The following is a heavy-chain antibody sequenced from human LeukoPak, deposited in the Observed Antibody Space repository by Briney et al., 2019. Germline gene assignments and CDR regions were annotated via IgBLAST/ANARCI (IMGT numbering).Heavy chain of an antibody. Sequence: SETLSLTCTVSGGSISNYYWSWIRQPPGKGLEWIGFIYYSGSTTYNPSLKSRATISVHTSKNQFSLKLSSVTAADTAVYYCARGTMMVGPWGQGTLVTVSS. J-gene: IGHJ5*02. CDR2: IYYSGST. D-gene: IGHD3-22*01. V-gene: IGHV4-59*01. CDR1: GGSISNYY. CDR3: ARGTMMVGP.